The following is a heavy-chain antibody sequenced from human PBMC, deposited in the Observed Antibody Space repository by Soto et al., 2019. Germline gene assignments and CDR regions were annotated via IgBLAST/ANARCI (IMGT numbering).Heavy chain of an antibody. Sequence: SETLSLTCTVSGGSISSYYWSWIRQPPGKGLEWIGYIYYSGSTNYNPSLKSRVTISVDTSKNQFSLKLSSVTAADTAVYYCARDQYGDTPDYWGQGTLVTVS. CDR1: GGSISSYY. V-gene: IGHV4-59*01. D-gene: IGHD4-17*01. J-gene: IGHJ4*02. CDR2: IYYSGST. CDR3: ARDQYGDTPDY.